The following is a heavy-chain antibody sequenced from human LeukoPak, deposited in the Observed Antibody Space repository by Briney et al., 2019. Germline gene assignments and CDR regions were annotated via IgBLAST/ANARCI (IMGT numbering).Heavy chain of an antibody. CDR1: GFTFDDYG. D-gene: IGHD6-19*01. J-gene: IGHJ1*01. V-gene: IGHV3-9*01. Sequence: GRSLRLSCAASGFTFDDYGMHWVRHAPGKGLEWVSGISWNSGSTSYADSVKGRFTISRDNAKNSPYLQMNSLRAEDTALYYCAKDEDVNSSRRGLWLSRFGSNNLFQHWGQGTLVTVSS. CDR2: ISWNSGST. CDR3: AKDEDVNSSRRGLWLSRFGSNNLFQH.